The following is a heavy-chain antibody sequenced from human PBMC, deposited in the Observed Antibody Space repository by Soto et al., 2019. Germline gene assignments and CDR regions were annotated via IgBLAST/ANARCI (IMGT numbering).Heavy chain of an antibody. CDR3: SPHQLGMVAEDS. V-gene: IGHV5-10-1*01. CDR1: GYIRNTDW. Sequence: ESLKISCKASGYIRNTDWISWVRQKPGKGLEWMGRIDPLDSHTKYSPSFEGRVNISADRSIATAYLHWTSLETSDTAIYYCSPHQLGMVAEDSWGQGTLVTVSS. CDR2: IDPLDSHT. J-gene: IGHJ4*02. D-gene: IGHD7-27*01.